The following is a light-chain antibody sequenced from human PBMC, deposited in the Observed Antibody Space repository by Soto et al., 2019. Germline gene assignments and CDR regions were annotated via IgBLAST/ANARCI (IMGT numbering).Light chain of an antibody. V-gene: IGKV3-11*01. CDR1: QSVSSY. CDR2: DAS. J-gene: IGKJ1*01. CDR3: QQRSNWPPWT. Sequence: EIVLTQSPATLSLSPGERATLSCRASQSVSSYLAWYQQKPGQAPRLLIYDASHRATGIPARFRGSGSGTDFTLTISSLEPEDFAVYYCQQRSNWPPWTFGQGTKVEIK.